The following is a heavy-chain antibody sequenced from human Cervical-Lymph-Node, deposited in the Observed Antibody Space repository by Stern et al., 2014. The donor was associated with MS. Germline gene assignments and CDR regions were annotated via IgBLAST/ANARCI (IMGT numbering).Heavy chain of an antibody. CDR1: GDSISNDHW. D-gene: IGHD2-2*01. V-gene: IGHV4-4*02. Sequence: QLQLQESGPGLVRPSGTLSLTCAVSGDSISNDHWGSWVRQPPGKGLEWMGEDYHTGSANYDPSLKSRVTISVDKSKTQFSLRLTSMTAADTAVYYCARDQGFQLMNSWGQGTLVIVSS. CDR3: ARDQGFQLMNS. CDR2: DYHTGSA. J-gene: IGHJ4*02.